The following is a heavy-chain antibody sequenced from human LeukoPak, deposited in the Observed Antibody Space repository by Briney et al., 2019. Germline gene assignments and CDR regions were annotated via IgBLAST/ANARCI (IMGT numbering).Heavy chain of an antibody. CDR1: GFTFSSYA. D-gene: IGHD3-10*01. CDR3: AKDRMFYGSGNWFDP. J-gene: IGHJ5*02. Sequence: GGSLRLSCAASGFTFSSYAMSWVRQAPGKGLEWVSAISGSGGSTYYADSVKGRFTISRDNSKNTLYLQMNSPRAEDTAVYYCAKDRMFYGSGNWFDPWGQGTLVTVSS. V-gene: IGHV3-23*01. CDR2: ISGSGGST.